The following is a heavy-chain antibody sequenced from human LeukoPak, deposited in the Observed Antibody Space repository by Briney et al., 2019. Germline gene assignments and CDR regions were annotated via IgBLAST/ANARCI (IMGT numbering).Heavy chain of an antibody. Sequence: GGSLRLSCATSGFTFSAYAMSWVRQAPGQGLEWVSEISGSGGRTYYRDSVKGRFTISRDNSKNTLFLLMDSLRADDTAVYYCAKVILASGTQYWGQGILVTVSS. V-gene: IGHV3-23*01. CDR3: AKVILASGTQY. CDR2: ISGSGGRT. J-gene: IGHJ4*02. D-gene: IGHD6-13*01. CDR1: GFTFSAYA.